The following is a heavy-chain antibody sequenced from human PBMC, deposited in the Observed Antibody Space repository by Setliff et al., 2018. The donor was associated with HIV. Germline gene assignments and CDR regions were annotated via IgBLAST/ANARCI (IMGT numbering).Heavy chain of an antibody. Sequence: PGGSLRLSCAASGFTFTDYAMTWVRQAPGKGLEWVSGISGSGDTTNYADSVKGRFTISRDNSKNTLSLQMSSLRAEDTAVYFCAKGFYYDTGDGRVRAFDIWGQGTMVTVSS. J-gene: IGHJ3*02. V-gene: IGHV3-23*01. CDR1: GFTFTDYA. CDR3: AKGFYYDTGDGRVRAFDI. CDR2: ISGSGDTT. D-gene: IGHD3-22*01.